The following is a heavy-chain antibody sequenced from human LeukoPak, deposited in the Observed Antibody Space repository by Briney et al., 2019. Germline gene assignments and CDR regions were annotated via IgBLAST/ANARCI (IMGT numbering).Heavy chain of an antibody. V-gene: IGHV3-21*01. Sequence: GGSLRLSCAASGFTFSSYSMNWVRQAPGKGLEWVSSISSSSSFIYYADSVKGRFTISRDNAKNSLYLQMNSLRAEDTAVYYSARDYRWEDIVVVVAADDAFDIWGQGTMVTVSS. D-gene: IGHD2-15*01. CDR2: ISSSSSFI. CDR3: ARDYRWEDIVVVVAADDAFDI. CDR1: GFTFSSYS. J-gene: IGHJ3*02.